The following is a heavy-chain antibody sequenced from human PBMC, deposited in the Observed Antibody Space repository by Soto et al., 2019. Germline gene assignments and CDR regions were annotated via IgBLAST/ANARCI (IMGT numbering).Heavy chain of an antibody. J-gene: IGHJ5*02. CDR1: GYTFTAHA. CDR3: ARVEQYYYDSSGQHNWFDP. D-gene: IGHD3-22*01. Sequence: ASVKVSCKASGYTFTAHAMHWVRQAPGQGLEWMGRIIPSLGIANYAQKFQGRVTITADKSTSTAYMELSSLRSEDTAAYYCARVEQYYYDSSGQHNWFDPWGQGALVTSPQ. CDR2: IIPSLGIA. V-gene: IGHV1-69*04.